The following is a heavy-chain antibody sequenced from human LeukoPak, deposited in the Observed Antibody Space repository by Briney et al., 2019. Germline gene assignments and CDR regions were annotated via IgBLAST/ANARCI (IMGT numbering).Heavy chain of an antibody. CDR1: GYRFTSYW. D-gene: IGHD2-15*01. Sequence: GESLKISCKVSGYRFTSYWIGWVRQMPGKGLEWMGIIFPRDSDTRYSPSFKGQVTISADKSISTAYLQWSSLKASDTAMYYCARRGSGDYFDYWGQGTLVTVSS. J-gene: IGHJ4*02. CDR3: ARRGSGDYFDY. CDR2: IFPRDSDT. V-gene: IGHV5-51*01.